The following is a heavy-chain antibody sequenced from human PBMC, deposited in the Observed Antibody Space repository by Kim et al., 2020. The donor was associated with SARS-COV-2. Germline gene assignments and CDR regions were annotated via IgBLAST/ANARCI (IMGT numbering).Heavy chain of an antibody. J-gene: IGHJ4*02. CDR3: ARVSGSYGDF. D-gene: IGHD3-16*01. CDR2: ISISSYT. Sequence: GGSLRLSCAASGFTFSDYYLSWIRQAPGKGLEWVSYISISSYTNYADSVKGRFTISRDNAKNSLYLQMNSLSAEDTAVYYCARVSGSYGDFWGQGTLVTVSS. CDR1: GFTFSDYY. V-gene: IGHV3-11*05.